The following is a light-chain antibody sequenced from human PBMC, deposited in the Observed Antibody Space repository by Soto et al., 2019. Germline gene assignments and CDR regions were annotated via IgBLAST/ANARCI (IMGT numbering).Light chain of an antibody. CDR2: DVS. CDR3: QQYNTLWA. CDR1: QGFSRW. V-gene: IGKV1-5*01. Sequence: DIQMTQSPSTLSASVGDRVTITCRASQGFSRWLAWYQQKPGKPPKLLIYDVSRLESGVPSRFSGSDSGTDFTLTISRLQPEDVATYYCQQYNTLWAFGQGTKVDIK. J-gene: IGKJ1*01.